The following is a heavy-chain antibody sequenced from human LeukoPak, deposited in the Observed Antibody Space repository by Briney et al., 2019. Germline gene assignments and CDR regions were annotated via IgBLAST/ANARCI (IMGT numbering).Heavy chain of an antibody. CDR2: ISSSSYI. Sequence: PGGSLRLSCAASGFTFSSYSMNWVRQAPGKGLEWVSSISSSSYIYYADSVKGRFTISRDNAKNSLYLQMNSLRVEDTAVYYCARDATTELGTVYMDVWGKGTTVTISS. D-gene: IGHD4-17*01. CDR1: GFTFSSYS. V-gene: IGHV3-21*01. CDR3: ARDATTELGTVYMDV. J-gene: IGHJ6*03.